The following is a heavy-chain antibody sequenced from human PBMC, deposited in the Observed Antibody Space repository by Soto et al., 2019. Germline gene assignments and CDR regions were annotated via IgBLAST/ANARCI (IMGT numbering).Heavy chain of an antibody. Sequence: GGSLRLSCASSGFTFINYAMNWVRQAPGKGPEWVSAIVSSGATTYYADSVKGRFTISRDNSKNTLYLQMNSLRVEDTAVYYCAKLYVGSADYWGQGALVTVSS. D-gene: IGHD1-26*01. J-gene: IGHJ4*02. CDR3: AKLYVGSADY. CDR2: IVSSGATT. V-gene: IGHV3-23*01. CDR1: GFTFINYA.